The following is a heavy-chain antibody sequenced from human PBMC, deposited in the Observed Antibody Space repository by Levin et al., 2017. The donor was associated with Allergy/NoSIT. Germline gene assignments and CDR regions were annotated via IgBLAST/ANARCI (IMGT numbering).Heavy chain of an antibody. Sequence: QTGGSLRLSCAASLFTASSSYMSWVRQAPGKGLEWVSIIYSGDRTYYADSVKGRFTISRDSSKKTLYLQMNSLRVEDTAVYYCSFYDTSGYWFPGDFQHWGQGTQVTVFS. CDR1: LFTASSSY. J-gene: IGHJ1*01. CDR2: IYSGDRT. V-gene: IGHV3-53*01. CDR3: SFYDTSGYWFPGDFQH. D-gene: IGHD3-22*01.